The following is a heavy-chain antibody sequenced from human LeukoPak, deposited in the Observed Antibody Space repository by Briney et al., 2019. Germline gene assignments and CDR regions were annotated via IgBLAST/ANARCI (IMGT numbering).Heavy chain of an antibody. J-gene: IGHJ6*02. CDR3: ASQLTPLSGMDV. CDR2: LIPLFGIT. V-gene: IGHV1-69*04. CDR1: GGTFSSYA. Sequence: SVKVSCKASGGTFSSYAISWLRQAPGQGLEWVGRLIPLFGITNYAQKFEGRVTITADKATSTAYMELSSLRSEDTAVYFCASQLTPLSGMDVWGQGTTVTVSS. D-gene: IGHD2-15*01.